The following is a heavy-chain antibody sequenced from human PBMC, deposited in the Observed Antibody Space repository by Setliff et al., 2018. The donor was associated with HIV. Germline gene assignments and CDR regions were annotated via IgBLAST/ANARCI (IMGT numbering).Heavy chain of an antibody. J-gene: IGHJ4*02. CDR3: ATRGSGSHLRFFDY. CDR2: ISHSGIT. D-gene: IGHD2-15*01. CDR1: GGSIRSSSYY. Sequence: SETLPLTCNVSGGSIRSSSYYWGWIRQSPAKGLGWIGSISHSGITYFNPSLKSRVTMSVDTSKKQFSLKLTSLTAADTAVYYCATRGSGSHLRFFDYWGQGTLVTVSS. V-gene: IGHV4-39*01.